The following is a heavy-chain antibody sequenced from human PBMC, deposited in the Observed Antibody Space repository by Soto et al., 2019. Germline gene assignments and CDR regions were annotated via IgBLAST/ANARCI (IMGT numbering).Heavy chain of an antibody. CDR3: AKTTTGTPLPYFDY. J-gene: IGHJ4*02. CDR1: GFTFSSYA. D-gene: IGHD1-1*01. CDR2: ISDSGGTT. V-gene: IGHV3-23*01. Sequence: GGSLRLSCAAPGFTFSSYAMTWVRQAPGRGLEWVSGISDSGGTTYFADSVKGRFTISRDNSKDTLYLQLNSLRAEDTAVYYCAKTTTGTPLPYFDYWGQGTLVTVSP.